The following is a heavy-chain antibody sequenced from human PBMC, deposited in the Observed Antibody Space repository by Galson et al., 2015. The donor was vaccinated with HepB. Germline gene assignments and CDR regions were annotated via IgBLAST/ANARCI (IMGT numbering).Heavy chain of an antibody. Sequence: SVKVSCKASGGTLRGYAINWVRQAPGQGLEWLGRITLIFDTTYYAQKFQGRLTITADESTSTAYMELSSLTSEDTAVYYCARGSLTTIRNYFDYWGQGTLVTVAS. V-gene: IGHV1-69*13. D-gene: IGHD4-11*01. CDR2: ITLIFDTT. CDR3: ARGSLTTIRNYFDY. J-gene: IGHJ4*02. CDR1: GGTLRGYA.